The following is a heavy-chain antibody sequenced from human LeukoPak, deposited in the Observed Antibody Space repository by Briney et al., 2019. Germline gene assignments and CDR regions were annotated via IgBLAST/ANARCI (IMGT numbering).Heavy chain of an antibody. CDR3: AITSGRDSGYDLFDY. D-gene: IGHD5-12*01. J-gene: IGHJ4*02. CDR1: GYMFTDVY. Sequence: ASVKVSCKASGYMFTDVYMHWVVQAPGKGLGWMGRIDPENGDTMYAETFQGRVTITADTSTNTAYMELRSVDTAVYYCAITSGRDSGYDLFDYWGQGTLVTVSS. CDR2: IDPENGDT. V-gene: IGHV1-69-2*01.